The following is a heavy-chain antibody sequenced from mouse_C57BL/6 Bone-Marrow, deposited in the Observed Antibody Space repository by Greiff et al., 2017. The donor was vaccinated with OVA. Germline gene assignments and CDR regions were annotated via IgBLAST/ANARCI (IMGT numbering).Heavy chain of an antibody. Sequence: QVQLQQPGAELVKPGASVKMSCKASGYTFTIYWITWVKQRPGQGLEWIGDIYPGSGSTNYNEKFKSKATLTVDTSSSTAYMQSSSLTAEDSAVYYCAGNRCAYWGQGTLVTVSA. D-gene: IGHD2-1*01. CDR3: AGNRCAY. CDR2: IYPGSGST. CDR1: GYTFTIYW. V-gene: IGHV1-55*01. J-gene: IGHJ3*01.